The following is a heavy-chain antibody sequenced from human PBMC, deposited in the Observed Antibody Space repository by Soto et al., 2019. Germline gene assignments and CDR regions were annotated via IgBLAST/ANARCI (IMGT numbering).Heavy chain of an antibody. CDR3: ARRGGYCSSTSCYTSYYGMDV. J-gene: IGHJ6*02. Sequence: SETLSLTCAVSGSSISSSNWWSWVRQPPGKGLEWIGEIYHSGSTNYNPSLKSRVTISVDKSKNQFSLKLSSVTAADTAVYYCARRGGYCSSTSCYTSYYGMDVWGQGTTVTVSS. D-gene: IGHD2-2*02. V-gene: IGHV4-4*02. CDR1: GSSISSSNW. CDR2: IYHSGST.